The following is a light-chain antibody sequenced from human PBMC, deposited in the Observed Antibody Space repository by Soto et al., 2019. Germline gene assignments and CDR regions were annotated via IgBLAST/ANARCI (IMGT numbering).Light chain of an antibody. Sequence: QSVLTQPASVSGSPGQSITISCTGRSSDVGVYNYVSWYQQHPGKAPKLIIYDVSNRPSGVSNRFSGSKSGNTASLTISGRQAEDEADYYCSSYTSSSTVVFGGGTKLTVL. J-gene: IGLJ2*01. V-gene: IGLV2-14*01. CDR1: SSDVGVYNY. CDR3: SSYTSSSTVV. CDR2: DVS.